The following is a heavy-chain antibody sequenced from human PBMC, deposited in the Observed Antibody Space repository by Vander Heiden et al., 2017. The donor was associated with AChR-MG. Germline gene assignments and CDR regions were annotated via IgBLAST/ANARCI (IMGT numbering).Heavy chain of an antibody. CDR1: RFTLRSYW. J-gene: IGHJ4*02. V-gene: IGHV3-7*03. CDR3: ARSDAVAGMDY. D-gene: IGHD6-19*01. Sequence: EVQLVESGGGFVQPGGSLSLSCADSRFTLRSYWMSWVRQAPGKGLEWVANIKQDGSEKYYVDSVKGRFTISRDKAKNSLYLQMNSLRAKDTAVYYCARSDAVAGMDYWGQGTLVTVSS. CDR2: IKQDGSEK.